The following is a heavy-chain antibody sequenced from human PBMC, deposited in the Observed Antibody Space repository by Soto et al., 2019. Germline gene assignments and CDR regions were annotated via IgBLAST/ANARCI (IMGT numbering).Heavy chain of an antibody. D-gene: IGHD3-3*01. V-gene: IGHV4-59*01. CDR3: ARGSVFWSGYSTYRFDY. CDR2: IYYSGST. J-gene: IGHJ4*02. CDR1: GGSISSYY. Sequence: PSETLSLTCTVSGGSISSYYWSWIRQPPGKGLEWIGYIYYSGSTNYNPSLKSRVTISVDTSKNQFSLKLSSVTAADTAVYYCARGSVFWSGYSTYRFDYWGQGTLVTVS.